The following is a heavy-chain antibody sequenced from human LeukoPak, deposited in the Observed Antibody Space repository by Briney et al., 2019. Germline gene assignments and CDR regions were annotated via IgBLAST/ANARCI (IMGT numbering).Heavy chain of an antibody. CDR3: AKRRSWAYDEPLDY. Sequence: PGGSLRLSCAASGFTFSSYAMSWVRQAPGKGLEWVSAISGSGGSTYYADSVKGRFTISRDNSKNTLYQQMNSLRAEDTAVYYCAKRRSWAYDEPLDYWGQGTLVTVSS. CDR2: ISGSGGST. J-gene: IGHJ4*02. V-gene: IGHV3-23*01. CDR1: GFTFSSYA. D-gene: IGHD6-13*01.